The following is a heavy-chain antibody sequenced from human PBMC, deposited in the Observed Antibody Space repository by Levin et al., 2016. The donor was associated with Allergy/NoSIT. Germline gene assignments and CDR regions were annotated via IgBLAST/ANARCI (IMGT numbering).Heavy chain of an antibody. CDR2: IKQDGSEK. Sequence: VRQAPGKGLEWVANIKQDGSEKYYVDSVKGRFTISRDNAKNSLYLQMNSLRAEDTAVYYCAREAGDLTYYYDSSGYLSYWGQGTLVTVSS. V-gene: IGHV3-7*01. CDR3: AREAGDLTYYYDSSGYLSY. D-gene: IGHD3-22*01. J-gene: IGHJ4*02.